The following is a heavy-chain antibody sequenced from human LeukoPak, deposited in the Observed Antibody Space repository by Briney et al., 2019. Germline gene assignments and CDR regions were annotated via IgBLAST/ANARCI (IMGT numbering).Heavy chain of an antibody. V-gene: IGHV1-8*01. D-gene: IGHD5-12*01. CDR3: ARGRGIVATIYYYYYGMDA. J-gene: IGHJ6*02. CDR2: MNPNSGNT. CDR1: GYTFTSYD. Sequence: ASVKVSCKASGYTFTSYDINWVRQSTGQGLEWMGWMNPNSGNTGYAQKFQGRVTMTRNTSISTAYMELSSLRSEDTAVYYCARGRGIVATIYYYYYGMDAWGQGTTVTVSS.